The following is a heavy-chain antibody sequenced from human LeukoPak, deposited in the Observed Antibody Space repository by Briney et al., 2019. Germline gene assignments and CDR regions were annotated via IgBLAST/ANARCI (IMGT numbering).Heavy chain of an antibody. D-gene: IGHD6-19*01. CDR2: INPNSGGT. J-gene: IGHJ4*02. CDR1: GYTFTGYY. V-gene: IGHV1-2*06. Sequence: ASVKVSCKASGYTFTGYYMHWVRQAPGQGLEWMGRINPNSGGTNYAQKFQGRVTMTRDTSISIAYMELSRLRSDDTAVYYCARVFNRQWLPSGYWGQGTLVTVSS. CDR3: ARVFNRQWLPSGY.